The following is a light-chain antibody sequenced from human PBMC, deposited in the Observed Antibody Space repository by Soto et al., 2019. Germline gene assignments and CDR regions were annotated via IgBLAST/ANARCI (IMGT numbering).Light chain of an antibody. CDR1: NSDLGNYNL. J-gene: IGLJ2*01. Sequence: QSALTQPASVSGSPGQSITISCTGTNSDLGNYNLVSWYQQQPGKAPKLLIYEGTKRPSGVSNRFSGSKSGNAASLTISGLQADDEADYYCCSYAGTRELFGGGTQLTVL. V-gene: IGLV2-23*01. CDR2: EGT. CDR3: CSYAGTREL.